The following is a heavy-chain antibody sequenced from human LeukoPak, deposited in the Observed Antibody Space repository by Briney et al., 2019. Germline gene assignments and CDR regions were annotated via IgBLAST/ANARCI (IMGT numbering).Heavy chain of an antibody. CDR3: ARGGGSIRHSYYYYVDV. D-gene: IGHD2-15*01. V-gene: IGHV3-20*04. CDR1: GFSFNDYG. J-gene: IGHJ6*03. Sequence: PGGSLRLSCAASGFSFNDYGMSWVRQAPGQGPEWVSGITWNGGSTDYAASVKGRFTISRDNVKNSLYLRMNSLRDEDTALYYCARGGGSIRHSYYYYVDVWGKGTSVTVSS. CDR2: ITWNGGST.